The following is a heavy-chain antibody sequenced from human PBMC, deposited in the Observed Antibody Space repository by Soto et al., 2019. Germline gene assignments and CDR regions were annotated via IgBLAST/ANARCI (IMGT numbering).Heavy chain of an antibody. J-gene: IGHJ4*02. D-gene: IGHD4-17*01. V-gene: IGHV3-30*18. Sequence: QVQLVESGGGVVQPGRSLRLSCAASGFTFSSYGMHWVRQAPGKGLEWVAVISYDGSNKYYADSVKGRFTISRDNSKNTLYLQMNSLRAEDTAVYYCAKDRGADGDYVGYWGQGTLVTVSS. CDR2: ISYDGSNK. CDR3: AKDRGADGDYVGY. CDR1: GFTFSSYG.